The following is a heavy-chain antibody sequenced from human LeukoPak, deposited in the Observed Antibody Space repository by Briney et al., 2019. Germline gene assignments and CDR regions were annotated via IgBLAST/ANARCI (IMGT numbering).Heavy chain of an antibody. CDR2: IYYSGST. CDR1: GGSISSNTYY. CDR3: ARGDILTGYSN. J-gene: IGHJ4*02. V-gene: IGHV4-39*01. Sequence: SETLSLTCTVSGGSISSNTYYWAWIRQPPGKGLEWIGNIYYSGSTYYNPSLKSRVTISVDTSKNQFSLKLSSVTAADTAVYYCARGDILTGYSNWGQGTLVTVSS. D-gene: IGHD3-9*01.